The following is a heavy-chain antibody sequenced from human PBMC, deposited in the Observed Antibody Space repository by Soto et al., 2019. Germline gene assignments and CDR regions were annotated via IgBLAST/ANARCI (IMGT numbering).Heavy chain of an antibody. CDR2: IYYSGST. CDR1: GGSITGYY. Sequence: SETLSLTCPVSGGSITGYYWSWIRQPPGKALEWIGYIYYSGSTNYNPSLESRVTISVDTSKNQFSLKLSSVTAADTAVYYCARHLGDGYPYYFDYWGQGTLVTVSS. V-gene: IGHV4-59*08. D-gene: IGHD3-16*01. CDR3: ARHLGDGYPYYFDY. J-gene: IGHJ4*02.